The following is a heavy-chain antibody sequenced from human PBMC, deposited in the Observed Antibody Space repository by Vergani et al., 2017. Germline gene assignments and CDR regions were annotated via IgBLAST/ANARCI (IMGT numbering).Heavy chain of an antibody. CDR1: GGSISSSSYN. J-gene: IGHJ4*02. CDR3: AIAKWELPHDY. V-gene: IGHV4-39*07. CDR2: IYYSGST. Sequence: QLQLQESGPGLVKPSETLSLTCTVSGGSISSSSYNWVWIRQPPGKGLEGIGSIYYSGSTYYNPSLKSRVTISVDTSKNQFSLKLSSVTAAATAVYYCAIAKWELPHDYWGQGTLVTVSS. D-gene: IGHD1-26*01.